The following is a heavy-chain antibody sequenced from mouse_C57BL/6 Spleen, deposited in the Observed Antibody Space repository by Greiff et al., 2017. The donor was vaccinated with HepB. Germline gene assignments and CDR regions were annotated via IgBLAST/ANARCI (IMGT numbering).Heavy chain of an antibody. J-gene: IGHJ4*01. CDR3: ARHEHGYSNYPYYAMDY. Sequence: QVQLQQSGAELVKPGASVKLSCKASGYTFTEYTIHWVKQRSGQGLEWIGWFYPGSGSIKYNEKFKDKATLTADKSSSTVYMELSRLTSEDSAVYFCARHEHGYSNYPYYAMDYWGQGTSVTVSS. CDR1: GYTFTEYT. D-gene: IGHD2-5*01. V-gene: IGHV1-62-2*01. CDR2: FYPGSGSI.